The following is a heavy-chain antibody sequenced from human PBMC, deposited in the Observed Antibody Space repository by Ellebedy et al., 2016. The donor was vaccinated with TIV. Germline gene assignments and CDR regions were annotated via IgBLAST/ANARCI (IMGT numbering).Heavy chain of an antibody. CDR3: VRGDDDFSNYLFY. Sequence: PGGSLRLSCAASGCTVSSTYMSWVRQAPGKGLEWVSATYSGGSTYYADSVKGRFTISRDNSKNALYLQMHSLRAEDTAVYFCVRGDDDFSNYLFYWGQGTLVTVSS. J-gene: IGHJ4*02. D-gene: IGHD4-11*01. V-gene: IGHV3-53*01. CDR2: TYSGGST. CDR1: GCTVSSTY.